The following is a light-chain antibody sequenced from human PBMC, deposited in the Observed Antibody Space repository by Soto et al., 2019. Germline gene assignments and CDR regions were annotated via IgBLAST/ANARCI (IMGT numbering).Light chain of an antibody. Sequence: QSVLTQPPSASGTPGQGVTISCSGASSNIGSNFVYWYRQFPGMAPNLLIYKNNQRPSGVPDRLSGSKSGTSASLAISGLRSDDEADYYCAAWDDSLSGVVFGGGTKVTVL. J-gene: IGLJ2*01. V-gene: IGLV1-47*01. CDR2: KNN. CDR1: SSNIGSNF. CDR3: AAWDDSLSGVV.